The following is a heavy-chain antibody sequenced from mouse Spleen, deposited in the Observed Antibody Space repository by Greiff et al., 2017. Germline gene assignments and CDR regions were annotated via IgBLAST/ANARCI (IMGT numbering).Heavy chain of an antibody. D-gene: IGHD1-2*01. CDR1: GFSLTSYA. Sequence: VQGVESGPGLVAPSQSLSITCTVSGFSLTSYAISWVRQPPGKGLEWLGVIWTGGGTNYNSALKSRLSISKDNSKSQVFLKMNSLQTDDTARYYCARNQWAIHYYGYAMDYWGQGTSVTVSS. J-gene: IGHJ4*01. CDR2: IWTGGGT. V-gene: IGHV2-9-1*01. CDR3: ARNQWAIHYYGYAMDY.